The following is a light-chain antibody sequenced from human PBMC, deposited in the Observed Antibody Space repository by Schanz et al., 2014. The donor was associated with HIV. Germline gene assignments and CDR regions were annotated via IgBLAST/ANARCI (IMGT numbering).Light chain of an antibody. CDR1: QDIRDD. CDR3: QQYKSSPRT. V-gene: IGKV1-17*01. CDR2: GAS. Sequence: DIQMTQSPSPLSASVGDRVTITCRASQDIRDDLGWYQQKPGRAPKRLIYGASSLQSGVPSRFSASGSETEFTLTISSLQPDDYATYYCQQYKSSPRTFGQGTKVEIK. J-gene: IGKJ1*01.